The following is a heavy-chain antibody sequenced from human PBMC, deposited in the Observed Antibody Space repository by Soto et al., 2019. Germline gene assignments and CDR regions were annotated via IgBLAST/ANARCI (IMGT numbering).Heavy chain of an antibody. CDR2: IYPGDSDT. CDR3: ARSILRYFDWLSHDAFDI. Sequence: GESLKISCKGSGYSFTSYWIGWVRQMPGKGLEWMGIIYPGDSDTRYSPSFQGQVTISADKSISTAYLQWSSLKASDTAMYYCARSILRYFDWLSHDAFDIWGQGTMVTVSS. D-gene: IGHD3-9*01. CDR1: GYSFTSYW. J-gene: IGHJ3*02. V-gene: IGHV5-51*01.